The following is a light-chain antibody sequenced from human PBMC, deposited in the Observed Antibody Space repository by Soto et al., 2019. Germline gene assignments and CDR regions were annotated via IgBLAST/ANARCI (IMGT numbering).Light chain of an antibody. CDR1: QRVSSSY. Sequence: EIVLTQSPGTLSMSPGERATLFCRASQRVSSSYLAWYQQKPGQAPRLLIYGASSRATGIPDRFSGSGSGTDFTLTISRLEPEDFAVYYCQQYGSSPLWTFGQGTKVEIK. CDR3: QQYGSSPLWT. CDR2: GAS. J-gene: IGKJ1*01. V-gene: IGKV3-20*01.